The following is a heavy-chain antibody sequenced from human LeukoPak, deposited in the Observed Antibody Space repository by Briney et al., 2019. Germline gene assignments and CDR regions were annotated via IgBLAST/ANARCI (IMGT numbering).Heavy chain of an antibody. CDR3: ALVMVGASFDY. CDR2: INPNSGGT. CDR1: GYTFTAYY. J-gene: IGHJ4*02. V-gene: IGHV1-2*02. Sequence: ASVKVSCKASGYTFTAYYIHWVRQAPGRGLEWMGWINPNSGGTKYAQEFQGRVTMTRDTSISTAYMELSRLRSDDTAVYYCALVMVGASFDYWGQGTLVTVSS. D-gene: IGHD2-15*01.